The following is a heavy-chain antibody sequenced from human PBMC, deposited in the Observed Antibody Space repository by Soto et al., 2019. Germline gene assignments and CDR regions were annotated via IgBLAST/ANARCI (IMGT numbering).Heavy chain of an antibody. CDR1: GGSISSYY. V-gene: IGHV4-59*01. CDR3: ARAYYVDGGSSQTYYYYYGMDV. J-gene: IGHJ6*02. CDR2: IYYSGST. D-gene: IGHD1-26*01. Sequence: SQTLPRTYTVSGGSISSYYWSWIRQPPGKGLEWIGYIYYSGSTNYNPSLKSRVTISVDTSKNQFSLKLSSVTAADTAVYYCARAYYVDGGSSQTYYYYYGMDVWGQGTTVTVSS.